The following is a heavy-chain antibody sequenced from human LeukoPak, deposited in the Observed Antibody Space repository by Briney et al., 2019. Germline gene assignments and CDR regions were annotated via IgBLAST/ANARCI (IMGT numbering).Heavy chain of an antibody. CDR2: INHSGST. CDR3: ARGLGASYYDSSGYHPFDY. J-gene: IGHJ4*02. V-gene: IGHV4-34*01. D-gene: IGHD3-22*01. Sequence: NPSETLSLTCAVYGGSFSGYYWSWIRQPPGKGVEWIGEINHSGSTNYNPSLKSRVTISVDTSKNQFSLKLSSVTAADTAVYYCARGLGASYYDSSGYHPFDYWGQGTLVTVSS. CDR1: GGSFSGYY.